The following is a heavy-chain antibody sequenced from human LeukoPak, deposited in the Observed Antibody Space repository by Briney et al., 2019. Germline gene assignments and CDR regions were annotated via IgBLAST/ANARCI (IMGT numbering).Heavy chain of an antibody. CDR1: GFSFSGHW. CDR3: ARGPNSNWSGLDF. CDR2: ISPTGSTT. D-gene: IGHD6-6*01. V-gene: IGHV3-74*01. Sequence: GGSLRLSCTASGFSFSGHWMYWARQLPGKGLVWVSRISPTGSTTSYADSVKGRFTVSRDNAKNTLYLQVNNLRAEDTAVYYCARGPNSNWSGLDFWGQGTLLTVSS. J-gene: IGHJ4*02.